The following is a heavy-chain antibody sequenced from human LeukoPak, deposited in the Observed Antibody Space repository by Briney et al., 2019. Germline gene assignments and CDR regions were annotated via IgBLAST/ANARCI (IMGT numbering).Heavy chain of an antibody. J-gene: IGHJ4*02. CDR3: ARIYSDSGSYHFDH. V-gene: IGHV2-70*04. D-gene: IGHD6-13*01. CDR2: FDWDDDT. CDR1: GFSLSTSGVR. Sequence: SGPTLVKPTQTLTLTCTFSGFSLSTSGVRVSWIRQPPGKALEWLARFDWDDDTFYTPSLKTRLTISKDTSKNQVVLTITNMDPVDTATYYCARIYSDSGSYHFDHWGRGTLVTVSS.